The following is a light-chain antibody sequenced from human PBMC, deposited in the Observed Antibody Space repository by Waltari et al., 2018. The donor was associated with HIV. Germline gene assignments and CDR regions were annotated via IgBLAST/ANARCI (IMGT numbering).Light chain of an antibody. CDR2: TNN. CDR3: AAWDDSLNGELV. Sequence: QSVLTQPPSASGTPGQRVTISCSGSSSDIGSHTVNWYKQLPGTAPRLLIYTNNSGPYGGPDRFSGSKSGTPASLVISGLQSEDEADYFCAAWDDSLNGELVFGGGTKLTVL. V-gene: IGLV1-44*01. J-gene: IGLJ2*01. CDR1: SSDIGSHT.